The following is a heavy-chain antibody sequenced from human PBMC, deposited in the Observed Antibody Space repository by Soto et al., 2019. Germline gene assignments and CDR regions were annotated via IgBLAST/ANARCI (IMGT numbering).Heavy chain of an antibody. D-gene: IGHD3-10*01. CDR3: AREGFGKGSYFEYYYYGMDV. J-gene: IGHJ6*02. CDR1: GYTFTGYY. CDR2: INPNSGGT. V-gene: IGHV1-2*02. Sequence: ASVKVSCKASGYTFTGYYMHWVRQAPGQGLEWMGWINPNSGGTNYAQKFQGRVTMTRDTSISTAYMELSRLRSDDTAVYYCAREGFGKGSYFEYYYYGMDVSGQGTTVTV.